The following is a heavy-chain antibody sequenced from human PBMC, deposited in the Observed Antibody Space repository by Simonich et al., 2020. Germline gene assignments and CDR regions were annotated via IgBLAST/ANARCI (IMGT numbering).Heavy chain of an antibody. V-gene: IGHV3-21*01. CDR1: GFTFSSYS. CDR2: ISSSSSYI. CDR3: ARWIAVAGTGAYGMDV. Sequence: EVQLVESGGGLVKPEGSLRLSCAASGFTFSSYSMNWVRQAPGKGLEWVSSISSSSSYIYYADSVKGRFTISRDNAKTSLYLQMNSLRAEDTAVYYCARWIAVAGTGAYGMDVWGQGTTVTVSS. D-gene: IGHD6-19*01. J-gene: IGHJ6*01.